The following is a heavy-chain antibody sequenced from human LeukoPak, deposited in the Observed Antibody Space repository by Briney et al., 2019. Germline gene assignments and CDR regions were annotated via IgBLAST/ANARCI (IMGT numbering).Heavy chain of an antibody. J-gene: IGHJ4*02. V-gene: IGHV4-34*01. CDR1: GGSFSGYY. D-gene: IGHD6-6*01. CDR2: INHSGST. Sequence: SETLSFTCAVYGGSFSGYYWSWIRQPPGKGLEWIGEINHSGSTNYIPSFKSRVTISVDTSKNQFSLKLSSVTAADTAVYYCARMGFYGSSTYDYWGQGTLVTVSS. CDR3: ARMGFYGSSTYDY.